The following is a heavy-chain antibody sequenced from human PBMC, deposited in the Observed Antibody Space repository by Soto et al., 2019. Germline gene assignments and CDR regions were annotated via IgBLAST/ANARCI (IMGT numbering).Heavy chain of an antibody. J-gene: IGHJ6*02. V-gene: IGHV5-51*01. D-gene: IGHD6-13*01. CDR3: TRHRTVAVAGVYFHYAMDV. CDR2: IYPGDSDT. Sequence: PGESLKISCKASGYSFSGYWVAWVRQMPGKGLEWMGIIYPGDSDTRYSPSFQGQVTISADKSVSTAYLQWSSLKASDTAIYYCTRHRTVAVAGVYFHYAMDVWGQGTTVTVSS. CDR1: GYSFSGYW.